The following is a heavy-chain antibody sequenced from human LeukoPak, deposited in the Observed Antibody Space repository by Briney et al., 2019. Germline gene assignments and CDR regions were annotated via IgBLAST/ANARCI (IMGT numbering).Heavy chain of an antibody. Sequence: GGSLRLSCAASGFTFSSYAMSWVRQAPGKGLEWVSAISGSGGSTYYADSVKGRFTISRDNSKNTLYLQMNSLRAEDTAVYYCAKENRRYCSGGSCYNPYDYWGQGTLVTVSS. J-gene: IGHJ4*02. CDR2: ISGSGGST. V-gene: IGHV3-23*01. CDR3: AKENRRYCSGGSCYNPYDY. CDR1: GFTFSSYA. D-gene: IGHD2-15*01.